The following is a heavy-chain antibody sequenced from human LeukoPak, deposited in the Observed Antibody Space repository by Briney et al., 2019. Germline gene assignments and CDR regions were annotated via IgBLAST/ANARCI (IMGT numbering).Heavy chain of an antibody. D-gene: IGHD5-24*01. Sequence: PSETLSLTCAIYGGSFSGYYWSWIRQPPGKGLEWIGEINHSGSTNYNPSLKSRVTISVDTSKNQFSLKLSSVTAADPAVYYCARVKVGRWLQSLGFDYWGQGTLVTVSS. CDR1: GGSFSGYY. CDR3: ARVKVGRWLQSLGFDY. V-gene: IGHV4-34*01. J-gene: IGHJ4*02. CDR2: INHSGST.